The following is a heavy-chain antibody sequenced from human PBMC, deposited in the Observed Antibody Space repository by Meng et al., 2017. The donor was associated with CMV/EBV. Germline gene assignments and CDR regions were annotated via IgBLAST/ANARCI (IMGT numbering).Heavy chain of an antibody. CDR1: GFSFSTFG. Sequence: GESLKISCAASGFSFSTFGMHWVRQTPGKGLEWVALIWHDGSNKYYADSVKGRFTISRDNSRNTLYLQMNSLRAEDTAVYYCAKELPHIFPNYYYGMDVWGQGTTVTVSS. J-gene: IGHJ6*02. CDR2: IWHDGSNK. CDR3: AKELPHIFPNYYYGMDV. V-gene: IGHV3-33*06.